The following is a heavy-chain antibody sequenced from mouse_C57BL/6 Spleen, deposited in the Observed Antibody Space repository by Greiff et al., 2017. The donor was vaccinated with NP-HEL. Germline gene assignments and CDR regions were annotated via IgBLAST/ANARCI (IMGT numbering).Heavy chain of an antibody. Sequence: EVMLVESGPELVKPGASVKISCKASGYSFTGYYMNWVKQSPEKSLEWIGEINPSTGGTTYNQKFKAKATLTVDKSSSTAYMQLKSLTSEDSAVYYCARTGYADYWGQGTTLTVSS. CDR1: GYSFTGYY. CDR2: INPSTGGT. D-gene: IGHD2-10*02. J-gene: IGHJ2*01. CDR3: ARTGYADY. V-gene: IGHV1-42*01.